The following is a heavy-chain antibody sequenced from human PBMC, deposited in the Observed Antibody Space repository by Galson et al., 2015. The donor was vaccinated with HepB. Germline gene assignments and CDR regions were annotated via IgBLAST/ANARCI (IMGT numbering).Heavy chain of an antibody. CDR2: ISAYNGNT. V-gene: IGHV1-18*01. J-gene: IGHJ4*02. D-gene: IGHD1-26*01. CDR1: GYTFTSYG. Sequence: SVKVSCKASGYTFTSYGISWVRQAPGQGLEWMGWISAYNGNTNYAQKLQGRVTMTTDTSTSTAYMELRSLRSDDTAVYYCARSTQWELPQRVGDYWGQGTLVTVSS. CDR3: ARSTQWELPQRVGDY.